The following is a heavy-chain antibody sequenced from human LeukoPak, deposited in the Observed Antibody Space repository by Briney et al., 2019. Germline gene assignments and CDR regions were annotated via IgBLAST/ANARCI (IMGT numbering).Heavy chain of an antibody. CDR2: IYYTGST. J-gene: IGHJ4*02. Sequence: SETLSLTCTVSGDSVSSSNYYWGWTRQPPGKGLEWIASIYYTGSTYYSPSLKSRVTISVDTSKNQFSLKLRSVTAADSAVYYCAAYQGPFDQWGQGTLVTVSS. V-gene: IGHV4-39*01. CDR1: GDSVSSSNYY. CDR3: AAYQGPFDQ. D-gene: IGHD3-16*01.